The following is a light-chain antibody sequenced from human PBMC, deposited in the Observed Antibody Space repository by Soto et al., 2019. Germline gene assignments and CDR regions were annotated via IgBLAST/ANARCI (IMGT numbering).Light chain of an antibody. J-gene: IGKJ5*01. CDR3: QQYGTSLSIT. V-gene: IGKV3-20*01. CDR1: QSITSNF. CDR2: GAS. Sequence: EIVLTQSPGTLSLSPGERATLSCRASQSITSNFLAWYQKKPGQSPMLLIYGASRRATGIPDRFSGSGSWTDFRLTISRLEPEDFAVYYCQQYGTSLSITFGQGTRLDI.